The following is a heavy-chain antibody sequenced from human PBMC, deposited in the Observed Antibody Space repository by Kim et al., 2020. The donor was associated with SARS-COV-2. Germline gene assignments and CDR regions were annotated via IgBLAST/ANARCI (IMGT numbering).Heavy chain of an antibody. V-gene: IGHV3-9*01. J-gene: IGHJ4*02. D-gene: IGHD1-26*01. Sequence: ADSVKGRFTISRDNAKNSLYLQMNSLRAEDTALYYCAKDKEWELLSILDYWGQGTLVTVSS. CDR3: AKDKEWELLSILDY.